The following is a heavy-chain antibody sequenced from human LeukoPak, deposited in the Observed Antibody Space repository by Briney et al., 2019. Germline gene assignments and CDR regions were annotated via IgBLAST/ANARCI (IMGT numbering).Heavy chain of an antibody. D-gene: IGHD2-8*01. CDR3: TPYCTDGVCRDIDY. J-gene: IGHJ4*02. CDR2: INQDGSGK. V-gene: IGHV3-7*01. Sequence: GGSLRLSCAASGFTFSSFWMSWVRQAPGKGLEWVANINQDGSGKYFVDSVKGRFTISRDNAKNSLYLQMNSLRAEDTAVYYCTPYCTDGVCRDIDYWGQGTLVTVSS. CDR1: GFTFSSFW.